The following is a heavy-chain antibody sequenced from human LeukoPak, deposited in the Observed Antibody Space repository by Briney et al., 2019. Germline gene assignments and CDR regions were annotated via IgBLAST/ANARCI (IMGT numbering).Heavy chain of an antibody. D-gene: IGHD6-6*01. J-gene: IGHJ4*02. CDR2: IIPILGIA. CDR3: ARDHVYSSSGPLDY. CDR1: GGTFTSYT. V-gene: IGHV1-69*10. Sequence: ASVKVSCKASGGTFTSYTISWVRQAPGQGLEWMGWIIPILGIANYAQKFQGRVTITADKSTSTAYMELSSLRSEDTAVYYCARDHVYSSSGPLDYWGQGTLVTVSS.